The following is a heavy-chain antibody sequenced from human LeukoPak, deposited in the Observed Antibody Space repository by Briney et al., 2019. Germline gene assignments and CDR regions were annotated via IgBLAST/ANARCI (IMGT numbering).Heavy chain of an antibody. CDR1: GFTFSSYA. J-gene: IGHJ4*02. Sequence: GGSLRLSCAASGFTFSSYAMSWVRQAPGKGLEWVSAISGSGGSTYYADSVKGRFTISRDNSKNTLYLQMNSLRAEDTAAYYCAKNPGAAEALDYWGQGTLVTVSS. D-gene: IGHD6-13*01. CDR2: ISGSGGST. V-gene: IGHV3-23*01. CDR3: AKNPGAAEALDY.